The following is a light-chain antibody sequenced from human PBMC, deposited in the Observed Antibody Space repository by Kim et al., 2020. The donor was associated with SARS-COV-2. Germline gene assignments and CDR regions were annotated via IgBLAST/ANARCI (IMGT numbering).Light chain of an antibody. V-gene: IGKV1D-13*01. CDR1: QDITTA. CDR3: QQFKNYPRT. CDR2: DVS. J-gene: IGKJ1*01. Sequence: AIQLTQSPSSLSASVGDRVPITCRASQDITTALAWYQQKPGKTPKLLMYDVSTLESGVPSRFIGSGSGTDFTLTIGSLQPEDFATYYCQQFKNYPRTFGQGTKVDIK.